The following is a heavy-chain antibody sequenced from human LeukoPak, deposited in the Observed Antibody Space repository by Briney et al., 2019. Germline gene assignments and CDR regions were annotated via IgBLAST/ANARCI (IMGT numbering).Heavy chain of an antibody. CDR1: GFTFSSYT. CDR3: ARDWLVGATPPYYFDY. Sequence: GGSLRLSCAASGFTFSSYTMTWVRQAPGKGLEWVSSISGLSNYIDYADSVKGRFTIPRDNAKNSLYLQMNSLRAEDTAVYYCARDWLVGATPPYYFDYWGQGTLVTVSS. CDR2: ISGLSNYI. J-gene: IGHJ4*02. V-gene: IGHV3-21*01. D-gene: IGHD1-26*01.